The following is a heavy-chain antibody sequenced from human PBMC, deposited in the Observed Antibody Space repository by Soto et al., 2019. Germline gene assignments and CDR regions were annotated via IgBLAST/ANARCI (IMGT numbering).Heavy chain of an antibody. CDR2: ISASTRNT. V-gene: IGHV1-18*01. CDR3: ARGYCSVGSCYACWHSDL. Sequence: QVQLVQSGAEVKKPGASVKVSCQASGYTFTNYAISWVRQAPGQGLEWMGWISASTRNTDQAQNFQGRVTMTIDTSTNTANMGLRSFSSDDTAVYYWARGYCSVGSCYACWHSDLWGRGALVAVSS. J-gene: IGHJ2*01. D-gene: IGHD2-15*01. CDR1: GYTFTNYA.